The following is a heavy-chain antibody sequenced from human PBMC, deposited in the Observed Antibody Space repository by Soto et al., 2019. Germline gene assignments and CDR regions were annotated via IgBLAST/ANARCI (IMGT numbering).Heavy chain of an antibody. Sequence: QLQLQESGSGLVMPSQTLSLTCAVSGGSISSGAYSWSWIRQPPGKGLEWIGYIYHSGSTYYNPSLKSRVTISVDRSKNQFSLKLSSVTAADTAVYYCARFYGDYSNWLDPWGQGTLVTVSS. V-gene: IGHV4-30-2*01. D-gene: IGHD4-17*01. CDR3: ARFYGDYSNWLDP. CDR2: IYHSGST. J-gene: IGHJ5*02. CDR1: GGSISSGAYS.